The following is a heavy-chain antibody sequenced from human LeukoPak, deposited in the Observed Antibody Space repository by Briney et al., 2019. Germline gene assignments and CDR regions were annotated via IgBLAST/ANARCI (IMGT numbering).Heavy chain of an antibody. Sequence: PGGSLRLSCAASGFSFSNYAMSWVRQAPGKGLEWVSAISGNGGSLYYADSMKGRFTISRDNSKSELYLQVNSLTAEDTAVYYCAKRDAYDGSGFSPLFDHWGQGTLVTVSS. CDR1: GFSFSNYA. V-gene: IGHV3-23*01. CDR2: ISGNGGSL. J-gene: IGHJ4*02. CDR3: AKRDAYDGSGFSPLFDH. D-gene: IGHD3-22*01.